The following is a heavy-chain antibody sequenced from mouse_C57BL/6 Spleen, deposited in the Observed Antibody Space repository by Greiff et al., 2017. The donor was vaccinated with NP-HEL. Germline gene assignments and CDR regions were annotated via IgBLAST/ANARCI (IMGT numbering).Heavy chain of an antibody. V-gene: IGHV1-81*01. J-gene: IGHJ2*01. CDR2: IYPRSGNT. D-gene: IGHD1-1*01. CDR3: ARLVYYGSSIYCFDY. Sequence: QVQLQQSGAELARPGASVKLSCKASGYTFTSYGISWVKQRTGQGLEWIGEIYPRSGNTYYNEKFKGKATLTADKSSSTAYMELRSLTSEDSAVYFCARLVYYGSSIYCFDYWGQGTTLTVSS. CDR1: GYTFTSYG.